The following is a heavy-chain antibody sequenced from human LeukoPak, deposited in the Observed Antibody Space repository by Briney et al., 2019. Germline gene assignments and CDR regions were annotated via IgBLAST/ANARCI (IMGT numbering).Heavy chain of an antibody. Sequence: SVKVSCKASGFTFTSSAVQWVRQARGQRLEWIGWIVVGSGNTNYAQKFQERVTITRDMSTSTAYMELSSLRSEDTAVYYCAADRGGSDYAEYYYYMDVWGKGTTVTVSS. D-gene: IGHD2-15*01. V-gene: IGHV1-58*01. CDR2: IVVGSGNT. CDR3: AADRGGSDYAEYYYYMDV. J-gene: IGHJ6*03. CDR1: GFTFTSSA.